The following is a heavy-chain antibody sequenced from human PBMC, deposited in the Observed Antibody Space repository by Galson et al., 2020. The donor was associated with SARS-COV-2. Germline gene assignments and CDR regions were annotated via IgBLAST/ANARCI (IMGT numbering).Heavy chain of an antibody. D-gene: IGHD1-26*01. CDR1: GYTLTEFS. V-gene: IGHV1-24*01. J-gene: IGHJ5*02. Sequence: ASVKVSCTVSGYTLTEFSMHWVRQAPGKGLEWMGCFDPEDGETIYAQKFQGRVTMTEDTSTDTAYMELSSLRSEDTAVYYCATGSGSYTNTWFDPWGQGTLVTVSS. CDR3: ATGSGSYTNTWFDP. CDR2: FDPEDGET.